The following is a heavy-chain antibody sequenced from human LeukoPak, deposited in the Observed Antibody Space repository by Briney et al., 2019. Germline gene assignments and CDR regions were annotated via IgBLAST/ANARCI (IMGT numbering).Heavy chain of an antibody. CDR3: EKVWSKYYDSSDTDD. CDR2: IRGNGDNT. Sequence: AGGSLRLSCVASGFIFSDYDMVWVRQAPMKGLEWVSAIRGNGDNTYYADSVKGRFAISRDNSKNTLYLQMNSLRAEDTAVYYCEKVWSKYYDSSDTDDWGQGTLVTVSS. V-gene: IGHV3-23*01. J-gene: IGHJ4*02. CDR1: GFIFSDYD. D-gene: IGHD3-22*01.